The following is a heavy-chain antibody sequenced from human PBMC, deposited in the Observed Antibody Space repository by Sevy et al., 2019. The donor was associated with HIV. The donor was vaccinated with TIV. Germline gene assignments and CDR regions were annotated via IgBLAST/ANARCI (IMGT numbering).Heavy chain of an antibody. D-gene: IGHD3-10*01. Sequence: GGSLRLSCAASEFTFSSYGMHWVRQAPGKGLEWVAVIWYDGNNKYYADSVKGRFTISRDNSKNTLYLQMNSLRAEDTAVYYCATNRGVDYWGQGTLVTISS. V-gene: IGHV3-33*01. J-gene: IGHJ4*02. CDR2: IWYDGNNK. CDR3: ATNRGVDY. CDR1: EFTFSSYG.